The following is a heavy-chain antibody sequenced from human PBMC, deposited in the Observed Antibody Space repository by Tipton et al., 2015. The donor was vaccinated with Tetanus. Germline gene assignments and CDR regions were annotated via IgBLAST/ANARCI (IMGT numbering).Heavy chain of an antibody. Sequence: SLRLSCAASGFIFRESAMHWVRQAPGKGLEWVAAISGSRLTPYYADSVKGRFTISRDNSKNTVSLQLNSLRADDTAIYYCAKEALGVLNLWGKGTTVIVSS. D-gene: IGHD1-14*01. V-gene: IGHV3-23*01. J-gene: IGHJ6*04. CDR3: AKEALGVLNL. CDR2: ISGSRLTP. CDR1: GFIFRESA.